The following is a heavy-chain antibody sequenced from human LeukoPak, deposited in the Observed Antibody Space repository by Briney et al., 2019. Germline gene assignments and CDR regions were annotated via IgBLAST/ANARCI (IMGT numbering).Heavy chain of an antibody. Sequence: ASVKVSCKASGYTFTSYYMHWVRQAPGQGLEWMGIINPSGGSTSYAQKFQGRVTMTRDTSTSTVYMELSSLRSEDTAVYYCARDSNCSGGSCYGSRFDPWGQGTLVTVSS. V-gene: IGHV1-46*01. D-gene: IGHD2-15*01. CDR2: INPSGGST. CDR1: GYTFTSYY. CDR3: ARDSNCSGGSCYGSRFDP. J-gene: IGHJ5*02.